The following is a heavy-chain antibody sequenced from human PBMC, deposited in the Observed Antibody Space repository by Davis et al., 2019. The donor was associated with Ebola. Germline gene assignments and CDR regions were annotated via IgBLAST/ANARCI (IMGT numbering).Heavy chain of an antibody. CDR2: IKQDGSEK. V-gene: IGHV3-7*03. Sequence: GESLKISCAASGFTFSDYYMSWVRQAPGKGLEWVANIKQDGSEKYYVDPVKGRLTISRDNAKNSLYLQMNSLRAEDTAVYYCARNLKVPKGYYYGMDVWGQGTTVTVSS. CDR3: ARNLKVPKGYYYGMDV. D-gene: IGHD2-2*01. CDR1: GFTFSDYY. J-gene: IGHJ6*02.